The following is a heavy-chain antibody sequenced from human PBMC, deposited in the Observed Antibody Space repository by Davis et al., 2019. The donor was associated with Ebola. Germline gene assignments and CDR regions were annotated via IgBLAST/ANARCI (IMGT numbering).Heavy chain of an antibody. CDR3: ARDSSGYSYYYYGMDV. Sequence: PSETLSLTCTVSGSSISSGGYCWTWIRQHPGKGLEWIGYIYYSGSTYYNPSLKSRVTISVDTSKNQFSLKLSSVTAADTAVYYCARDSSGYSYYYYGMDVWGQGTTVTVSS. CDR1: GSSISSGGYC. V-gene: IGHV4-31*03. CDR2: IYYSGST. J-gene: IGHJ6*02. D-gene: IGHD3-22*01.